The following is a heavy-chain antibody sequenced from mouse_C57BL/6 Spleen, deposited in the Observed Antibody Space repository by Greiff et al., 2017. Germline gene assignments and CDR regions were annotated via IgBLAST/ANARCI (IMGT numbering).Heavy chain of an antibody. CDR1: GYAFTNYL. Sequence: QVQLQQSGAELVRPGTSVTVSCKASGYAFTNYLIEWVKQRPGQGLEWIGVINPGSGGTNYNEKFKGKATLTADKSSSTAYMQLSSLTSEDSAVYFCARNYGSSPYYAMDYWGQGTSVTVSS. V-gene: IGHV1-54*01. D-gene: IGHD1-1*01. J-gene: IGHJ4*01. CDR2: INPGSGGT. CDR3: ARNYGSSPYYAMDY.